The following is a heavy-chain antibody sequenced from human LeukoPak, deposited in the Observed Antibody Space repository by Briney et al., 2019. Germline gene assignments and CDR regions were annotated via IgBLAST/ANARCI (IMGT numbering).Heavy chain of an antibody. Sequence: ASVKVSCKASGNTFTAYYIHWVRQAPGPGLEWMGRINPNSGGTDYAQNFRGRVTLTRDTSISTAYMDLTRLRSDDTAVYYCASDQAGSVNSFDPWGQGTLVTVSS. J-gene: IGHJ5*02. CDR1: GNTFTAYY. CDR3: ASDQAGSVNSFDP. V-gene: IGHV1-2*06. CDR2: INPNSGGT.